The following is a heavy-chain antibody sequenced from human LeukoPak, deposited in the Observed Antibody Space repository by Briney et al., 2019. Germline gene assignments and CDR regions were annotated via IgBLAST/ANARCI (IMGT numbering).Heavy chain of an antibody. Sequence: SETLSLTCTVSGGSISSYYWSWIRQPPGKGLEWIGYIYYSGSTNYNPSLKSRVTISVDTSKNQFSLKLSSVTAADTAVYYCARDQDGMATSYFDYWGQGTLVTVSS. V-gene: IGHV4-59*01. J-gene: IGHJ4*02. CDR2: IYYSGST. CDR1: GGSISSYY. D-gene: IGHD5-24*01. CDR3: ARDQDGMATSYFDY.